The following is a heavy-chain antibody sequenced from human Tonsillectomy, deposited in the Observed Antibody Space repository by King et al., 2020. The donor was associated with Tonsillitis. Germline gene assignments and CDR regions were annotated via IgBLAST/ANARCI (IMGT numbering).Heavy chain of an antibody. CDR1: GGSISSNNW. Sequence: QLQESGPGLVKPSGTLSLTCAVSGGSISSNNWWSWVRQSPGKGLEWIGEIYHSGSTNYNPSLKSRVTISIDKSKNQFSLRLSSVAAADTAVYYFARSPEDYDSSGYYYVGGAFDIWGQGTMVTVSS. V-gene: IGHV4-4*02. CDR2: IYHSGST. J-gene: IGHJ3*02. D-gene: IGHD3-22*01. CDR3: ARSPEDYDSSGYYYVGGAFDI.